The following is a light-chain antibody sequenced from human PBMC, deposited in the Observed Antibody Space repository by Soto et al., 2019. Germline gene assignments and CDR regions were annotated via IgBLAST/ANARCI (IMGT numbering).Light chain of an antibody. CDR1: SSDVGGYNY. J-gene: IGLJ1*01. CDR3: CSYTDSRTHI. CDR2: EVS. Sequence: QSVLTQPASVSGSPGQSITISCTGTSSDVGGYNYVSWYQQHPGKAPKLIIFEVSYRPSGISNRFSASKSGDTASLTISGLQADVEADYYCCSYTDSRTHIFGSGTKVTVL. V-gene: IGLV2-14*01.